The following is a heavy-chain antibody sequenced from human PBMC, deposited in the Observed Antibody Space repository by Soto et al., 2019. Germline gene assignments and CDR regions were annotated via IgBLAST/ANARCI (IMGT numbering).Heavy chain of an antibody. D-gene: IGHD6-13*01. CDR1: SFTFSTAW. V-gene: IGHV3-15*07. CDR2: IKSKTDGGTI. Sequence: EVQLVESGGGLVKPGGSLRLSCAASSFTFSTAWMNWVGQAPGKGLEWAGRIKSKTDGGTIDYAAPVKGRFTISRDDSKNTLFLQMNSLKTEDTAMYYCTTIGSSWGAWGQGTLVTVSS. CDR3: TTIGSSWGA. J-gene: IGHJ1*01.